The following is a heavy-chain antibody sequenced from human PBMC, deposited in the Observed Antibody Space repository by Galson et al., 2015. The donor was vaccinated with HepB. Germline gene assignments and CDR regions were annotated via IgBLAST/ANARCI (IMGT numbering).Heavy chain of an antibody. CDR1: GFTFSDYS. CDR2: ISGSIDNK. V-gene: IGHV3-21*05. J-gene: IGHJ4*02. D-gene: IGHD6-19*01. Sequence: SLRLSCAASGFTFSDYSMNWVRQVPGKGLEWLSFISGSIDNKYYADSVKGRFTISRDNAKNSLYLQMNSLTAEDTAVYYCARDPLAVAGNFDYWGQGTLVTVSS. CDR3: ARDPLAVAGNFDY.